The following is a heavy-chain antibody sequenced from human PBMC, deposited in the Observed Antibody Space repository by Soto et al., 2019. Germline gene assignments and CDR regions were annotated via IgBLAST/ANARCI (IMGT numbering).Heavy chain of an antibody. J-gene: IGHJ5*01. CDR2: IYPEDSDT. CDR3: ARPFDTSGWYDS. D-gene: IGHD6-19*01. Sequence: PGESLKISCKVSGCSFTTYWIGWVRQMPGKGLECMGIIYPEDSDTRYSPSFRGQVTISADKSISTAYLQWSSLKASDTAMYYCARPFDTSGWYDSWGQGTLVTVSS. CDR1: GCSFTTYW. V-gene: IGHV5-51*01.